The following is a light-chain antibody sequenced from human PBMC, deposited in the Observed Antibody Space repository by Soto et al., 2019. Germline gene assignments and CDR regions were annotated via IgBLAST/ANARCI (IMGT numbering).Light chain of an antibody. Sequence: EIVLTQSPGTLSLSPGERATLSCRASQSIYLNALAWYQQKPGQTPRLLIYGASTRATDIPDRFSGSGSRTDFAVTISRLEPEDFAMYYCQQYGRSPFTFGPGTRVDLK. CDR3: QQYGRSPFT. J-gene: IGKJ3*01. CDR1: QSIYLNA. V-gene: IGKV3-20*01. CDR2: GAS.